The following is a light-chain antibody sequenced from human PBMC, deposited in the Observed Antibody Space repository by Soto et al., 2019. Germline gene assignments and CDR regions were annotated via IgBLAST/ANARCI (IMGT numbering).Light chain of an antibody. CDR3: QQYNTYPWT. Sequence: DIQMTQSRSTLSASVGDRVTITCRASQSISSWLAWYQQKPGKAPKLLIYNASSVESGVPSRFSGSGSGTEFTLTISSLQPDDFATYYCQQYNTYPWTFGQGTKVEIK. J-gene: IGKJ1*01. CDR2: NAS. V-gene: IGKV1-5*03. CDR1: QSISSW.